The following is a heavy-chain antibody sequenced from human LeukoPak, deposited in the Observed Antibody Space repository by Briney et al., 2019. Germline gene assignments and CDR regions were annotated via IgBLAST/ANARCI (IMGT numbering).Heavy chain of an antibody. D-gene: IGHD5/OR15-5a*01. Sequence: GGSLRLSCAASGFTFSSYGMHWVRQAPGKGLEWVAVIWYDGSNKYYADSVKGRFTISRDNSKNTLYLQMDSPRAEDTAVYYCAKDDGGGYSIYYWGQGTLVTVSS. J-gene: IGHJ4*02. CDR3: AKDDGGGYSIYY. CDR2: IWYDGSNK. CDR1: GFTFSSYG. V-gene: IGHV3-33*06.